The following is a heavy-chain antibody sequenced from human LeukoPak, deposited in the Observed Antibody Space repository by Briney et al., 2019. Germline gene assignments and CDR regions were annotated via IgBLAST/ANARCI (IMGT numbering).Heavy chain of an antibody. CDR1: GFTFSTYS. J-gene: IGHJ4*02. V-gene: IGHV3-21*01. CDR2: ISGSSSYI. CDR3: ARDDPLYDSSGYDY. Sequence: GGSLRLSCAASGFTFSTYSMNWVRQAPGKGLEWVSSISGSSSYIYYADSVKGRFTISRDNAKNSLYLQMNSLRAEDTAVYSCARDDPLYDSSGYDYWGQGTLVTVSS. D-gene: IGHD3-22*01.